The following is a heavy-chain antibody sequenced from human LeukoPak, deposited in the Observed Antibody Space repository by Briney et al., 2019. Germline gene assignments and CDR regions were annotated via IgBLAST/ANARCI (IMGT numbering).Heavy chain of an antibody. CDR1: GGTFSSYA. CDR2: IIPIFGIA. J-gene: IGHJ5*02. CDR3: ARDGAKSTTGTRRLFRFDP. V-gene: IGHV1-69*04. Sequence: ASVKVSCKASGGTFSSYAISWVRQAPGQGLEWMGRIIPIFGIANYAQKFQGRVTITADKSTSTAYMEPSSLRSEDTAVYYCARDGAKSTTGTRRLFRFDPWGQGTLVTVSS. D-gene: IGHD1-1*01.